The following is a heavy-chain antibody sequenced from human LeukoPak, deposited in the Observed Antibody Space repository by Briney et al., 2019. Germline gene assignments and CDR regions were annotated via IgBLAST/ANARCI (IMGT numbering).Heavy chain of an antibody. CDR1: GVSISTYY. V-gene: IGHV4-59*03. CDR3: ARTTRVTPDGRAEYFED. CDR2: KSGAGRD. D-gene: IGHD4-11*01. J-gene: IGHJ1*01. Sequence: SETLSLTCSVSGVSISTYYWSWLRQPPGKGLEWVGYKSGAGRDLYNPSLKSRVTISVDASENQFSLSLRSVTAADTAMYYCARTTRVTPDGRAEYFEDWGQGTLVTVSS.